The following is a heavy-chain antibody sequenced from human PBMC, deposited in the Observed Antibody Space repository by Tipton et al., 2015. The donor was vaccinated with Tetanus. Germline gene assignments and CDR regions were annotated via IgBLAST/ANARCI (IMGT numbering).Heavy chain of an antibody. Sequence: QLVQSGAELKKPEASVKVSCTASGYTFTGYYMYWVRQAPGQGLEWVGWIDPNSGDTIYAQNFQGRVTMTRDTSISTVYMELSRLRSDDTAVYYCARDRGDYIYYGMDVWGPGTTVTVSS. J-gene: IGHJ6*02. V-gene: IGHV1-2*02. D-gene: IGHD3-22*01. CDR3: ARDRGDYIYYGMDV. CDR2: IDPNSGDT. CDR1: GYTFTGYY.